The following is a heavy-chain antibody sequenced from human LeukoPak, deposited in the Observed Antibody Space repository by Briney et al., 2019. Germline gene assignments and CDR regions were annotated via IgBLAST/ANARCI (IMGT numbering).Heavy chain of an antibody. J-gene: IGHJ4*02. D-gene: IGHD5-24*01. Sequence: GGSLRLSCAASGFTVSSNYMSWVRQAPGKGLEWVSVIYNGDNTYYAESVKGRFIISRDNSKNTLYLQMNSLRAEDSAVYYCASRRDVYNVGYFDYWGQGTLVTVSS. CDR3: ASRRDVYNVGYFDY. CDR1: GFTVSSNY. V-gene: IGHV3-53*01. CDR2: IYNGDNT.